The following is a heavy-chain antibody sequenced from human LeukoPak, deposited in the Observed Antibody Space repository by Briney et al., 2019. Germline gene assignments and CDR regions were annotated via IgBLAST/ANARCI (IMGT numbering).Heavy chain of an antibody. CDR2: IYYSGST. V-gene: IGHV4-59*05. D-gene: IGHD2-21*02. J-gene: IGHJ2*01. Sequence: KPSETLSLTCTVSGGSISSYYWSWIRQPPGKGLEWIGSIYYSGSTYYNPSLKSRVTISVDTSKNQFSLKLSSVTAADTAVYYCARRSGIVVVTARPQNWYFDLWGRGTLVTVSS. CDR3: ARRSGIVVVTARPQNWYFDL. CDR1: GGSISSYY.